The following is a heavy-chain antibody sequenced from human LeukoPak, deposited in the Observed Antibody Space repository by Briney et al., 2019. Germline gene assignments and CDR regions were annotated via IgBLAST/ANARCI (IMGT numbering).Heavy chain of an antibody. D-gene: IGHD2-2*01. CDR2: INHSGST. V-gene: IGHV4-34*01. CDR1: GGSFSGYY. Sequence: SETLSLSCAVYGGSFSGYYWSWIRQPPGKGLEWIGEINHSGSTNYNPSLKSRVTISVDTSKNQFSLKVSSVTAADTAVYYCARGTRTFDSWGQGTLVTVSS. J-gene: IGHJ5*01. CDR3: ARGTRTFDS.